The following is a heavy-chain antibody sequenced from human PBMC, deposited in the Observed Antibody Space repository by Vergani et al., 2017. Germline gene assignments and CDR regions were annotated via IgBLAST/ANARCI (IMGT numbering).Heavy chain of an antibody. CDR2: ITSDGSST. D-gene: IGHD6-25*01. CDR1: GFTFSGYW. Sequence: EVLLVESGGGLVQPGGSLRLSCAASGFTFSGYWMHWARQTPGKGLVWVSRITSDGSSTTYADSVKGRFTISRDNAKNTLYLQMNSLRAEDTAVYYCVRERSGGMDVWGQGTTVTVSS. V-gene: IGHV3-74*01. J-gene: IGHJ6*02. CDR3: VRERSGGMDV.